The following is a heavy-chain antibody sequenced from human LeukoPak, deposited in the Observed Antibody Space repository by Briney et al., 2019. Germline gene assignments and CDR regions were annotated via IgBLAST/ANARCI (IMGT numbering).Heavy chain of an antibody. CDR1: GGSISSYY. CDR3: ARVVIIPNYYFDY. V-gene: IGHV4-59*01. Sequence: SETLSLTCTVSGGSISSYYWSWIRQPPGKGLEWIGYIYYSGSTYYNPSLKGRVTISVDTSKNQFSLKLSSVTAADTTVYYCARVVIIPNYYFDYWGQGTLVTVSS. D-gene: IGHD3-3*01. J-gene: IGHJ4*02. CDR2: IYYSGST.